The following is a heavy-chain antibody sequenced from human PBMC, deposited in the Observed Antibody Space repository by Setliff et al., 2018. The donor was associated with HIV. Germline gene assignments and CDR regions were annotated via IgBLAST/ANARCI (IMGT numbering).Heavy chain of an antibody. D-gene: IGHD7-27*01. CDR2: ISPHSGGT. CDR1: GYSFTDYF. V-gene: IGHV1-2*02. Sequence: ASVKVSCKASGYSFTDYFIHWVRQAPGRGLEWMGWISPHSGGTRTTRTFRGRVTMTRDTSMNTAYLEFSGLRSDDTAVYYCARQLSNSLDFWGQGAQVTVSS. J-gene: IGHJ4*02. CDR3: ARQLSNSLDF.